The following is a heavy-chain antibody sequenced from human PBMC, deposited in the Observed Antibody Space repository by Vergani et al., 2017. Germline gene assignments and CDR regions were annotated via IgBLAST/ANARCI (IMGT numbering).Heavy chain of an antibody. CDR1: GAYVGSGGYY. CDR3: TRHWAVVAANNWFDP. V-gene: IGHV4-31*03. Sequence: QVQLPESGPGLVKASQTLSLTCSVSGAYVGSGGYYWSWVRQRPGMGLDWIGYIYYSGTTYYNPSLESRLTISLDTSENHLSLKVTSVTAADTAVYYCTRHWAVVAANNWFDPWGQGTLVTVSS. D-gene: IGHD2-15*01. CDR2: IYYSGTT. J-gene: IGHJ5*02.